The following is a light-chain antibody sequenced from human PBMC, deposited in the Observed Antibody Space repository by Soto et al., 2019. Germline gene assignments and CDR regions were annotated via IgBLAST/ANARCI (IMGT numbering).Light chain of an antibody. CDR3: ATWDDSLSGGV. J-gene: IGLJ2*01. CDR1: SSNIGGNY. V-gene: IGLV1-47*01. Sequence: QSVLTQPPSASGTPGQRVTISCSGSSSNIGGNYVYWYQQLPGTAPKLLIYTNNQRPSGVPDRFSGSKSGTSASLAISGLRSEDEADYHCATWDDSLSGGVFGGGTKLTVL. CDR2: TNN.